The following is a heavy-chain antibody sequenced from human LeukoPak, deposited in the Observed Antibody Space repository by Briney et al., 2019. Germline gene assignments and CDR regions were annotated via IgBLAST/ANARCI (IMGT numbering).Heavy chain of an antibody. CDR1: GDSVSSISVA. CDR2: TYYRSKWYY. J-gene: IGHJ6*02. V-gene: IGHV6-1*01. CDR3: ALARSKTPYGLDF. Sequence: SQTLSLTCAISGDSVSSISVAWNWIRQSPSRGLEWLGRTYYRSKWYYEYAVSVKGRININPDPSKNQFSLQLNSVTPEDTAFFSVALARSKTPYGLDFWGQGTRVPVSS.